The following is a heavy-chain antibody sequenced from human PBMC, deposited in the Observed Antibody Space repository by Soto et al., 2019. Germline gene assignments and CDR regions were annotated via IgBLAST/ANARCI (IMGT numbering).Heavy chain of an antibody. J-gene: IGHJ6*03. V-gene: IGHV3-48*01. CDR2: ISSRSDTI. D-gene: IGHD2-15*01. CDR3: ARDPRYCSGGNCYSSYYYYYLDV. CDR1: GFIFSSYS. Sequence: EVQLVESGGGLVQPGGSLRLSCAASGFIFSSYSMNWVRQAPGKGLEWVSYISSRSDTIYYADSVKGRYTISRDNAKNSRYVRMNSLRAEDTAVYYCARDPRYCSGGNCYSSYYYYYLDVWGIGTTVTVSS.